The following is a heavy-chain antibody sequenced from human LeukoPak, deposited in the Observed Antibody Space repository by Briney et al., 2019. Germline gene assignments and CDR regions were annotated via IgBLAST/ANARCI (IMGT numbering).Heavy chain of an antibody. D-gene: IGHD5-24*01. Sequence: GRSLRLSCAVSGFNFDDYAMHWVRQAPGRGLEWVSGINWKTGNGIYANSVKGRFTISRDNTKNSLYLQMSSLRAEDTALYYCTRRAARWQFDLWGRGTLLTVSS. CDR1: GFNFDDYA. CDR2: INWKTGNG. CDR3: TRRAARWQFDL. V-gene: IGHV3-9*01. J-gene: IGHJ2*01.